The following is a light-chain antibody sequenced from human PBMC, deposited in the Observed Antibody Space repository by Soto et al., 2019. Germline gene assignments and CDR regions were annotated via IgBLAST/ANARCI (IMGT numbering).Light chain of an antibody. CDR2: EVS. J-gene: IGKJ5*01. V-gene: IGKV2D-29*02. CDR3: MQSTQLPPT. Sequence: DVVMTQTPLSLSVAPGQPASISCKSSQSLLHITGETFLFWYLQKTGQSPQLLIYEVSTRVSGVPARVSGSGSGTYFTHDISLVETDDVGIYDCMQSTQLPPTFGQGTRLGIE. CDR1: QSLLHITGETF.